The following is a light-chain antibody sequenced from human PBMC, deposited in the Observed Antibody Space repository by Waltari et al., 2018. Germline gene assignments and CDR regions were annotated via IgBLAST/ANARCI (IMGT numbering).Light chain of an antibody. CDR2: DVS. Sequence: QSALTQPASVSGSPGQSITISCTGTSSDVGGYNSVSWYQDHPGQAPKVIIYDVSNRPYGVSDRFSGSKSGNTASLTISGLQAEDEADYYCSSQSSNDVVLFGGGTKLTVL. CDR3: SSQSSNDVVL. V-gene: IGLV2-14*03. J-gene: IGLJ2*01. CDR1: SSDVGGYNS.